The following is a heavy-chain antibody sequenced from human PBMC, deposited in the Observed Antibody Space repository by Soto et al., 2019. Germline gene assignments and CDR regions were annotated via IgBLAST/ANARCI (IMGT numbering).Heavy chain of an antibody. Sequence: SETLSLTCTVSGGSISGGSYFWSWIRQHPGKGLEWIGYIQYSGNTYYNPSLKSRVAISVDTSKNQCSLSLRSVTAADTAVFYCARGVSKMSPAYNQRPPYYFDYWGQGTLVTVSS. D-gene: IGHD1-1*01. V-gene: IGHV4-31*03. CDR2: IQYSGNT. CDR3: ARGVSKMSPAYNQRPPYYFDY. CDR1: GGSISGGSYF. J-gene: IGHJ4*02.